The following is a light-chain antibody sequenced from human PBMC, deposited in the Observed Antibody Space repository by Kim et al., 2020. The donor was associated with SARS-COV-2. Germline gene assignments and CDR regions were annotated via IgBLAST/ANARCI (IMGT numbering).Light chain of an antibody. V-gene: IGLV6-57*03. CDR3: QSCDSSPVV. J-gene: IGLJ2*01. CDR1: RRNSGTTY. CDR2: EDN. Sequence: GRTVHMPVTPRRRNSGTTYVEWYQQRPGTGPATVIDEDNQRPSGVPDRFSGSIDSSSNSASITISGLKTEDEADYYCQSCDSSPVVFGGGTQLTVL.